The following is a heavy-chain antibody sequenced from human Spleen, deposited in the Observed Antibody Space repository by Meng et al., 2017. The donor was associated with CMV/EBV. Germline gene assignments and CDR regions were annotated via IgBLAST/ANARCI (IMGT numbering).Heavy chain of an antibody. Sequence: EVQLVESGGGLVKPGGSLRWYCAASGFTFSSYSMNWVRQAPGKGLEWVSSISSSSYIYYADSVKGRFTISRDNAKNSLYLQMNSLRAEDTAVYYCARDSPGYYYDSSGYSPLDYWGQGTLVTVSS. CDR3: ARDSPGYYYDSSGYSPLDY. CDR2: ISSSSYI. CDR1: GFTFSSYS. D-gene: IGHD3-22*01. J-gene: IGHJ4*02. V-gene: IGHV3-21*01.